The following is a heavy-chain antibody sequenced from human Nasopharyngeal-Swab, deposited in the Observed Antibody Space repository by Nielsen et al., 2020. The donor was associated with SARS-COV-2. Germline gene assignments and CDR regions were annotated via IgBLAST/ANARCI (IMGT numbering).Heavy chain of an antibody. CDR2: IYYSGST. CDR3: ARDGDKIAAAGTLGWFDP. Sequence: SETLSLTCTVSGGSISSYYWSWIRQPPGKGLEWIGYIYYSGSTNYNPSLKSRVTIPVDTSKNQFSLKLSSVTAADTAVYYCARDGDKIAAAGTLGWFDPWGQGTLVTVSS. J-gene: IGHJ5*02. V-gene: IGHV4-59*01. CDR1: GGSISSYY. D-gene: IGHD6-13*01.